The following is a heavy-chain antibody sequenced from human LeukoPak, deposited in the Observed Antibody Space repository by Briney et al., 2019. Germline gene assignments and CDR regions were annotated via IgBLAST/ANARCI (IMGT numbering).Heavy chain of an antibody. J-gene: IGHJ6*02. V-gene: IGHV4-39*07. Sequence: SETLSLTCTVSGGSISSSSYYWGWIRQPPGKGLEWIGSIYYSGSTYYNPSLKSRVTISVDTSKNQFSLKLSSVTAADTAVYYCARGGAHYDPSDVWGQGTTVTVSS. CDR1: GGSISSSSYY. CDR3: ARGGAHYDPSDV. CDR2: IYYSGST. D-gene: IGHD3-3*01.